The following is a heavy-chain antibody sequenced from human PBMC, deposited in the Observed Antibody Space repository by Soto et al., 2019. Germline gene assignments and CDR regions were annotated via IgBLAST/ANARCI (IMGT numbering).Heavy chain of an antibody. CDR3: ATDRGSSWFDP. D-gene: IGHD3-16*01. CDR1: GGSISSGGYY. CDR2: IYYSGST. Sequence: SETLSLTCTVSGGSISSGGYYWSWIRQHPGKGLEWIGYIYYSGSTYYNPSLKSRLTISVDTSKNQFSLKLSSVTAADTAVYYCATDRGSSWFDPWGQGTLVTVSS. J-gene: IGHJ5*02. V-gene: IGHV4-31*03.